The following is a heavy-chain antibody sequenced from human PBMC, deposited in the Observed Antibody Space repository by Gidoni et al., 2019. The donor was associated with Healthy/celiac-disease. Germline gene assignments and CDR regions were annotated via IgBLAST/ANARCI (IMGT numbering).Heavy chain of an antibody. V-gene: IGHV1-2*02. J-gene: IGHJ4*02. D-gene: IGHD2-2*01. CDR2: INPNSGGT. CDR1: GYTFTGYY. CDR3: ASPGVPAASGFHY. Sequence: GASVNVSCKASGYTFTGYYMHWVRQAPGQGLEWMGWINPNSGGTNYAQKFQGRVTMTRDTSISTAYMELSRLRSDDTAVYYCASPGVPAASGFHYWGQGTLVTVSS.